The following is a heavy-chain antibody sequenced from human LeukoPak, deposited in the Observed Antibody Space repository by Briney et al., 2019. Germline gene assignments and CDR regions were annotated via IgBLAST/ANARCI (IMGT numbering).Heavy chain of an antibody. V-gene: IGHV4-59*01. CDR1: GDSTNSLY. D-gene: IGHD6-13*01. CDR3: ARGASSSWYSLWKF. J-gene: IGHJ4*02. Sequence: SETLSLTCVVSGDSTNSLYWNWIRQPPGKGLEWIGYFYHSGGTNYNPSLKSRATISIDTSKNEVSLKLRSVTAADTAVYYCARGASSSWYSLWKFWGQGTLVTVSS. CDR2: FYHSGGT.